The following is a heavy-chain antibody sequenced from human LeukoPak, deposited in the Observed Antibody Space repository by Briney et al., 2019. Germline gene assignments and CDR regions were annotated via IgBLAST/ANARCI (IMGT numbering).Heavy chain of an antibody. D-gene: IGHD1-7*01. CDR2: VNHSGST. CDR1: GGSFSGYY. Sequence: PSETLSLTCAVYGGSFSGYYWSWIRPPPGKGLEWIGEVNHSGSTNYNPSLKSRVTISVDTSKHQFSLKLSSVSAADTAVYYCARGTTLDYWGQGTLVTVSS. J-gene: IGHJ4*02. CDR3: ARGTTLDY. V-gene: IGHV4-34*01.